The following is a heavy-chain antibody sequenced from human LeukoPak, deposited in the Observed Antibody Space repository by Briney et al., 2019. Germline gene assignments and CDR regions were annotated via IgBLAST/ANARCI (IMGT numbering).Heavy chain of an antibody. V-gene: IGHV1-2*02. J-gene: IGHJ4*02. CDR2: INPNNSGT. D-gene: IGHD6-13*01. CDR1: GYTFTGYY. CDR3: ARSPATAAPGIFAY. Sequence: ASVKVSCKASGYTFTGYYMHWVRQAPGQGLEWMGWINPNNSGTKFAQKFQGRVTMTRDTSISTAYMELSSLTSDDTAVYYCARSPATAAPGIFAYWGQGTLVTVSS.